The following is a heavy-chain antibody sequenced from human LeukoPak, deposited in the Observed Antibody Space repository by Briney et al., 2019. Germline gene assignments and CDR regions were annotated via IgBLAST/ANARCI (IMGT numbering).Heavy chain of an antibody. V-gene: IGHV4-34*01. CDR1: DGSFTGYY. D-gene: IGHD3-3*01. CDR2: INHSGST. CDR3: ARGPYYDFWSGYPYTYYYYYYMDV. Sequence: SETLSLTCDVYDGSFTGYYWSWIRQPPGKGLEWIGEINHSGSTNYNPALKSRVTISVDTSKNQFSLKLSSVTAADTAVYYCARGPYYDFWSGYPYTYYYYYYMDVWGKGTTVTVSS. J-gene: IGHJ6*03.